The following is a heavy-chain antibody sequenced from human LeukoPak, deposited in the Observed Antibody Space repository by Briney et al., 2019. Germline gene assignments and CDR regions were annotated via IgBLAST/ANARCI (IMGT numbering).Heavy chain of an antibody. J-gene: IGHJ4*02. Sequence: GGSLRLSCAASGFTFSSYSMNWVRQAPGKGLERVSSISSSSSYIYYADSVKGRFTISRDNSKNTLYLQMNSLRAEDTAVYYCARAGWGYYDFWSGYSRFDYWGQGTLVTVSS. CDR2: ISSSSSYI. V-gene: IGHV3-21*01. D-gene: IGHD3-3*01. CDR3: ARAGWGYYDFWSGYSRFDY. CDR1: GFTFSSYS.